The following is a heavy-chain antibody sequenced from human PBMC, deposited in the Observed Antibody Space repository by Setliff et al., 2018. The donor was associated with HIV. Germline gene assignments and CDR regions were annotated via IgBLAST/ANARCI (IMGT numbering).Heavy chain of an antibody. D-gene: IGHD5-18*01. Sequence: SDTLSLTCSVSGGSMSGYYWSWIRQPPGRGLEWIGYVSYSGDTNYNPSLKSRVTISIDTSKNQFSLRVNSVTAADTALYSCARHGGGYSYGSFDFWSQGTLVTVSS. CDR3: ARHGGGYSYGSFDF. J-gene: IGHJ4*02. CDR2: VSYSGDT. CDR1: GGSMSGYY. V-gene: IGHV4-59*08.